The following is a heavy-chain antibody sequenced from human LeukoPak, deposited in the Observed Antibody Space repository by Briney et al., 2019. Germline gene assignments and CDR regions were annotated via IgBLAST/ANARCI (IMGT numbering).Heavy chain of an antibody. J-gene: IGHJ5*02. D-gene: IGHD3-3*01. CDR3: ARSRLTIFGVVRNWFDP. V-gene: IGHV4-39*07. CDR1: GGSISSSSYY. CDR2: INHSGST. Sequence: PSETLSLTCTVSGGSISSSSYYWGWIRQPPGKGLEWIGEINHSGSTNYNPSLKSRVTISVDTSKNQFSLKLSSVTAADTAVYYCARSRLTIFGVVRNWFDPWGQGTLVTVSS.